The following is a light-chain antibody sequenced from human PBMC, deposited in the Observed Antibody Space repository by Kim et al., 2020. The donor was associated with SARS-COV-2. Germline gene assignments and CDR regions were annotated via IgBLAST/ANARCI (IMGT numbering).Light chain of an antibody. CDR2: QDS. Sequence: YELTQPPSVSVSPGQTASITCSGDKLGDKYACWYQQKPGQSPVVVIYQDSKRPSGIPERFSGSNSGNTATLTISGTQAMDEADYYCQAWDSRVVFG. V-gene: IGLV3-1*01. CDR1: KLGDKY. CDR3: QAWDSRVV. J-gene: IGLJ2*01.